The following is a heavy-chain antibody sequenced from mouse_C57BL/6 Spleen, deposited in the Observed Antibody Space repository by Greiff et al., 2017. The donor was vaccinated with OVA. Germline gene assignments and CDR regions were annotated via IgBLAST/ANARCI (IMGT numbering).Heavy chain of an antibody. CDR1: GFTFSDYG. D-gene: IGHD1-1*01. V-gene: IGHV5-17*01. CDR2: ISSGSSTI. CDR3: AKDYYGSSPYAMGY. J-gene: IGHJ4*01. Sequence: EVQLVESGGGLVKPGGSLKLSCAASGFTFSDYGMHWVRQAPEKGLEWVAYISSGSSTIYYADTVKGRFTISRDNAKTTLFLQMTSLRSEDTAMDYCAKDYYGSSPYAMGYWGQGTSVTVSS.